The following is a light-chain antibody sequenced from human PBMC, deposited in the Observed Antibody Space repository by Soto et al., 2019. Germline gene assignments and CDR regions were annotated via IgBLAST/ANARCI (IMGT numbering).Light chain of an antibody. J-gene: IGKJ2*01. CDR3: QQYGRSPGYT. Sequence: EIVLTQSPGTLSLSPGERATLSCRASQSVSSSYLAWYQQKPGQAPRLLIYVASSRATGIPDRFSGSGSGTDFTLTISRLEPEDFAVYYCQQYGRSPGYTFGQGTKLEIK. V-gene: IGKV3-20*01. CDR2: VAS. CDR1: QSVSSSY.